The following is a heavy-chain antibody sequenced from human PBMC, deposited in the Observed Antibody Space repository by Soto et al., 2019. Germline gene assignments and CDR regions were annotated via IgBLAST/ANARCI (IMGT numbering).Heavy chain of an antibody. CDR2: IKSKSDGETA. D-gene: IGHD5-18*01. CDR1: GLTFSNVW. CDR3: AITAMINRDSSTSFDY. J-gene: IGHJ4*02. Sequence: EVQLVESGGGSVKPGGSLRLSCAASGLTFSNVWMTWVRQAPGKGLEWVGRIKSKSDGETAYVAAPVKARFTISRDDSKNTVFLEMNSLKSEDTALYYCAITAMINRDSSTSFDYWGRGTQVTVSS. V-gene: IGHV3-15*01.